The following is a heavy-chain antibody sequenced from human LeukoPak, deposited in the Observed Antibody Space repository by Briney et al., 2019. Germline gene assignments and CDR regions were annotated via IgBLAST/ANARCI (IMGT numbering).Heavy chain of an antibody. V-gene: IGHV1-8*01. CDR3: ATVAEVKAFDP. CDR1: GYTFTSYD. J-gene: IGHJ5*02. D-gene: IGHD2-21*01. CDR2: MNPNSGNT. Sequence: ASVKVSCKASGYTFTSYDINWVRQATGQGLEWMGWMNPNSGNTGYAQKSQGRVTMTRNTSISTAYMELSSLRSEDTAVYYCATVAEVKAFDPWGQGTLVTVSS.